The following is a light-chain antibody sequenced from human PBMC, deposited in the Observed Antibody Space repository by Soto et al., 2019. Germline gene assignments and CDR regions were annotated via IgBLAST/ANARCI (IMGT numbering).Light chain of an antibody. Sequence: QSALTQPASVSWSPGQSITISCTGTSSDVGGYNYVSWYQQLPGKAPKLMIYDVSDRPSGVSNRFSGSKAGNTASLTISGLHAEDEADYYCSSYTSSSLYVFGTGTKVTVL. V-gene: IGLV2-14*01. J-gene: IGLJ1*01. CDR1: SSDVGGYNY. CDR3: SSYTSSSLYV. CDR2: DVS.